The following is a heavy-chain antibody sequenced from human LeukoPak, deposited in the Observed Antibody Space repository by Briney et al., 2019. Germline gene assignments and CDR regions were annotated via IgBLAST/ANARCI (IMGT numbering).Heavy chain of an antibody. Sequence: PGGSLSLSCAASGFTFSSFAMHWVRQAPGKGLEWVAVISYDGSNKYYADSVKGRFTISRDNSKNTLYLQMNCLRAEDTAVYYCARHSYCSGGSCYRGWFDPWGQGTLVTVSS. J-gene: IGHJ5*02. V-gene: IGHV3-30-3*01. CDR2: ISYDGSNK. CDR3: ARHSYCSGGSCYRGWFDP. CDR1: GFTFSSFA. D-gene: IGHD2-15*01.